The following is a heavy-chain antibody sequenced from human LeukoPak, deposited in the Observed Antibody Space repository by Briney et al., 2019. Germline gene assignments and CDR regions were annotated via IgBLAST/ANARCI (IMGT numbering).Heavy chain of an antibody. D-gene: IGHD4-17*01. V-gene: IGHV3-48*04. CDR1: GFTFSIYN. CDR2: INSVGGTT. Sequence: GGSLRLSCAASGFTFSIYNMNWVRQAPGRGLEWISYINSVGGTTFYADSVKGRFTISRDNANNTLYLQMNSLRAEDAATYYCARSHMYGDYGEDIWGHGTVVAVSS. J-gene: IGHJ3*02. CDR3: ARSHMYGDYGEDI.